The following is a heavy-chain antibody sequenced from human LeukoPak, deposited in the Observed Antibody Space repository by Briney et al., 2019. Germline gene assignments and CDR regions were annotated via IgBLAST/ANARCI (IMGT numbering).Heavy chain of an antibody. Sequence: PGGSLRLSCAASGFTFSSYAMSWVRQAPGKGLEWVSAISGSGGSTYYADSVKGRFTISRDNSKNTLYLQMNSLRAEDTAVYYCAKDDEWELLFGKDYYYYMDVWGKGTTVTVSS. D-gene: IGHD1-26*01. CDR2: ISGSGGST. V-gene: IGHV3-23*01. CDR1: GFTFSSYA. J-gene: IGHJ6*03. CDR3: AKDDEWELLFGKDYYYYMDV.